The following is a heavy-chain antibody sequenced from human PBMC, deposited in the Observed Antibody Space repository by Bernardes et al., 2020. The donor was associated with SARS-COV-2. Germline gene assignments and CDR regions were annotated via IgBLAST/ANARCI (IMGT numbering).Heavy chain of an antibody. CDR3: ARGQGKNWIDP. Sequence: GGSLRLSCAVSGFTLSDYYVGWIRQAPGKGLEWVSYISSASSYTNYADSVKGRFTISRDNAKNSLYLQMNSLRVEDTAVYYCARGQGKNWIDPWGQGTLVTVSS. CDR1: GFTLSDYY. CDR2: ISSASSYT. J-gene: IGHJ5*02. V-gene: IGHV3-11*06.